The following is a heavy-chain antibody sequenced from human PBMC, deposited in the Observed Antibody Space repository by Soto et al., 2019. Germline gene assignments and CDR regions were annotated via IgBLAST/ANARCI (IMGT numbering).Heavy chain of an antibody. J-gene: IGHJ6*02. D-gene: IGHD3-10*01. CDR3: AKDYADLYGSGSYRVFYYCGMDV. V-gene: IGHV3-30*18. CDR2: ISYDGSNK. CDR1: GFTFSSYG. Sequence: GGSLRLSCAASGFTFSSYGMHWVRQAPGKGLEWVAVISYDGSNKYYADSVKGRFTISRDNSKNTLYLQMNSLRAEDTAVYYCAKDYADLYGSGSYRVFYYCGMDVWGQGTTVTVSS.